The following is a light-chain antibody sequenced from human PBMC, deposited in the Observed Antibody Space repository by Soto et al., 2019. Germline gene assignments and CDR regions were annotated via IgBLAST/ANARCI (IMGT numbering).Light chain of an antibody. Sequence: AIQLTQSPSSLSASVGDRVTITCRASQGIRSDVAWYQQKPGKAPKLLIYGASTLESGVPSRFSGRGSGTDFTLTISSLQPEDFATYFCQQADSFPLTFGGGTKVEIK. V-gene: IGKV1-13*02. CDR1: QGIRSD. CDR3: QQADSFPLT. CDR2: GAS. J-gene: IGKJ4*01.